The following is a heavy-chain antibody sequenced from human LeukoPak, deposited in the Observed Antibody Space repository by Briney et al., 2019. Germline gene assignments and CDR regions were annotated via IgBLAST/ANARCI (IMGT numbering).Heavy chain of an antibody. CDR2: ISGSGGST. V-gene: IGHV3-23*01. D-gene: IGHD3-16*01. CDR3: ARRGSSALDY. Sequence: GGSLRLSCAASGFTFSSYAMSWVRQAPGKGLEWVSAISGSGGSTYYADSVKGRFTISRDNAKNSLYLQMNSLRAEDTAVYYCARRGSSALDYWGQGTLVTVSS. J-gene: IGHJ4*02. CDR1: GFTFSSYA.